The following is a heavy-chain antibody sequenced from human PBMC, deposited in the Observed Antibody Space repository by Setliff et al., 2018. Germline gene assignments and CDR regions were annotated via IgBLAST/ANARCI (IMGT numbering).Heavy chain of an antibody. Sequence: ASVKVSCKASGYTSSHSGITWVRQAPGQGLEWMGWISVYTGNTNYAQKLQGRVTMTTDATTNTAYMELRGLTSDDTAVYYCSRLVRYCSKTTCQTASGAEVWGQGTLVTVSS. V-gene: IGHV1-18*01. J-gene: IGHJ4*02. CDR2: ISVYTGNT. CDR1: GYTSSHSG. CDR3: SRLVRYCSKTTCQTASGAEV. D-gene: IGHD2-8*01.